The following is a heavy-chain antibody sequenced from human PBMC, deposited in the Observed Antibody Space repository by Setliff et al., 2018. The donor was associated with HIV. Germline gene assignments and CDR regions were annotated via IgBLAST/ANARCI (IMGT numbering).Heavy chain of an antibody. Sequence: SETLSLTCSVSGASISSSSYYWGWVRQPPGKGLEWIGSVSYSGSTYYSPSLKSRATIAVDTSKNQFSLNLKSMTAADTAVYYCASCHVAIGYDFNYWGQGVLVTVTS. V-gene: IGHV4-39*01. D-gene: IGHD5-18*01. CDR1: GASISSSSYY. CDR2: VSYSGST. CDR3: ASCHVAIGYDFNY. J-gene: IGHJ4*02.